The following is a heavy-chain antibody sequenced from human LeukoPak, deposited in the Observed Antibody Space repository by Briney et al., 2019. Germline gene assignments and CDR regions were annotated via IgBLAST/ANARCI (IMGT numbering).Heavy chain of an antibody. CDR2: ISPNSGGT. Sequence: GASVKVSCKASGYTFTGYYMHWVRQAPGQGLEWMGRISPNSGGTNYAQKFQGRVTMTRDTSISTAYMERSRLRSDATAVYYCARNVYDFWSGYYEARMGYWGQGTMVTVSS. D-gene: IGHD3-3*01. CDR1: GYTFTGYY. CDR3: ARNVYDFWSGYYEARMGY. V-gene: IGHV1-2*06. J-gene: IGHJ4*02.